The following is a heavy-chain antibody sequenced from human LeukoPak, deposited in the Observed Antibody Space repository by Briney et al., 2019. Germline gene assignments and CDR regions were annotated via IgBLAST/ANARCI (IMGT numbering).Heavy chain of an antibody. CDR1: GFTFSNAW. CDR3: STGGYYEDY. CDR2: IKSKVDGGTT. V-gene: IGHV3-15*01. Sequence: PGGSLRLSCAGSGFTFSNAWMNWVRQAPGKGLEGVGRIKSKVDGGTTDYAAPVKGRFTIPRDDPKNTVYLQMNSLKTEDTAVYYCSTGGYYEDYWGQGTLVTVSS. J-gene: IGHJ4*02. D-gene: IGHD3-22*01.